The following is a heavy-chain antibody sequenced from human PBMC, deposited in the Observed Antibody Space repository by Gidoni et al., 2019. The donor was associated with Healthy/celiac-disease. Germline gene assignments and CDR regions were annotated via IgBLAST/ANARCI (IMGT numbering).Heavy chain of an antibody. CDR2: IKQDGSEK. CDR1: GFPFSSYW. J-gene: IGHJ4*02. Sequence: EVQLVASGGGLVQPGGSLRLSCAASGFPFSSYWMSWVRQAPGKGLEWVANIKQDGSEKYYVDSVKGRFTISRDNAKNSLYLQMNSLRAEDTAVYYGARDLGWRDYWGQGTLVTVSS. D-gene: IGHD6-19*01. CDR3: ARDLGWRDY. V-gene: IGHV3-7*01.